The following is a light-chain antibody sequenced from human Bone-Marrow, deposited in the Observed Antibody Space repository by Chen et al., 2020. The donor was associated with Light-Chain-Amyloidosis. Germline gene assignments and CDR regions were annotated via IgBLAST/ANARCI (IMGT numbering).Light chain of an antibody. CDR2: RNN. CDR3: SSRDTTGNHLL. Sequence: SSELTQDPAVSVTLGQTVRITCQGESLRYYPATWYQQKPVQAPVLVISRNNNRPSGIPDRFSGSSSGNAASLTITGAPAEDEADYHCSSRDTTGNHLLFGGGTSLTVL. V-gene: IGLV3-19*01. CDR1: SLRYYP. J-gene: IGLJ2*01.